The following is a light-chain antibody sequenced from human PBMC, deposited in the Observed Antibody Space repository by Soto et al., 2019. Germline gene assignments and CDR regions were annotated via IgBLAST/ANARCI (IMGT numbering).Light chain of an antibody. J-gene: IGLJ2*01. Sequence: SYELTQPPSVSVAPGKTARITWGGNNIGSKSVHWYQQKPGQAPVLVIYYDSDRPSGIPERFSGSNSGNTATLTISRVEAGDEADYYCQVWDSSSAVVFGGGTKVTVL. CDR3: QVWDSSSAVV. CDR2: YDS. V-gene: IGLV3-21*04. CDR1: NIGSKS.